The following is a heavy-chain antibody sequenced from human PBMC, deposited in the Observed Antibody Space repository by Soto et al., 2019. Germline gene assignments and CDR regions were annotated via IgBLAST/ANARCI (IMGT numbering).Heavy chain of an antibody. CDR1: GFTFSDHY. D-gene: IGHD3-10*01. CDR3: ARRPGSGRSVDY. CDR2: IRDKANSYTT. V-gene: IGHV3-72*01. Sequence: EVQLVESGGGLVQPGGSLRLSCAASGFTFSDHYMDWVRQAPGKGLERVGLIRDKANSYTTEYAASVRGRFTISGDESKNSVYLQMNSLKTEDTAVYYCARRPGSGRSVDYWGQGTLVTVSS. J-gene: IGHJ4*02.